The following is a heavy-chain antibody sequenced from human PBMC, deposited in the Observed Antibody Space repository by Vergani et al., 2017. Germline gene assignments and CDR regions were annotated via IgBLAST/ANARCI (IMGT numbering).Heavy chain of an antibody. D-gene: IGHD5-12*01. CDR1: NDSVSNTFYY. CDR3: TKGSRGYTGYFFDY. Sequence: QVQLPESGSGLVKPSETLSLTCTVSNDSVSNTFYYWGWIRQTPGKGLEWIGSIYYSGSTYYNPSLESRVTMSVDTSKSQFSLKLSSVTAADTAVYYCTKGSRGYTGYFFDYWGQGTLATVSS. V-gene: IGHV4-39*01. CDR2: IYYSGST. J-gene: IGHJ4*02.